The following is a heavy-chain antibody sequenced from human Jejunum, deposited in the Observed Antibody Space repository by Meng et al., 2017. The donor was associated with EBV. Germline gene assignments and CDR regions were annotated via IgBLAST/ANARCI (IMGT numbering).Heavy chain of an antibody. D-gene: IGHD1-26*01. CDR2: IFHIGTT. J-gene: IGHJ5*02. CDR3: ARDGGPSGSYAYWFDP. CDR1: GGSISSSNW. Sequence: QVQLHESGAGLVKPLGTLSLTCAASGGSISSSNWWSWVRQPPGKGPEWIGEIFHIGTTNYNPTLKSRVTMSVDKSKNHFSLKLTSVTAADTAVYYCARDGGPSGSYAYWFDPWGQGTLVTVSS. V-gene: IGHV4-4*02.